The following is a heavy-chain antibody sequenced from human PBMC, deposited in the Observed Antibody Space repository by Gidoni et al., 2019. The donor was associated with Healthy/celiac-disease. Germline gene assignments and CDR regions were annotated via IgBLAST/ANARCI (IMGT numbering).Heavy chain of an antibody. D-gene: IGHD5-18*01. V-gene: IGHV3-7*01. CDR3: ARVAEGQLWLALDY. CDR1: GFTFSISW. CDR2: IKQDGSEK. J-gene: IGHJ4*02. Sequence: EVQLVESGGGLVQPGGSLRLSWAASGFTFSISWMSWVRHAPGKGLEWVANIKQDGSEKYYVDSVKGRFTISRDNAKNSLDLQMNSLRAEDTAVYYCARVAEGQLWLALDYWGQGTLVTVSS.